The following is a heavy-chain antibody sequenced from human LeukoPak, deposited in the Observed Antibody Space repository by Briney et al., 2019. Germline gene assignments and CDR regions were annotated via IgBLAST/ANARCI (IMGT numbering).Heavy chain of an antibody. CDR2: IRYDGSNK. J-gene: IGHJ4*02. V-gene: IGHV3-30*02. CDR1: GFTFSSYG. CDR3: ARDASTSFDY. Sequence: GGSLRLSCAASGFTFSSYGMHWVRQAPGKGLEWVAFIRYDGSNKYYADSVKGRFTISRDNAKNSLYLQMNSLRAEDTAVYYCARDASTSFDYWGQGTLVTVSS. D-gene: IGHD5/OR15-5a*01.